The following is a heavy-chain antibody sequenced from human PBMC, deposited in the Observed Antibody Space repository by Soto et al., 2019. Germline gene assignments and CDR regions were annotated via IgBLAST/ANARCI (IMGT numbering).Heavy chain of an antibody. Sequence: QVQLVQSGAEVKKPGSSVKVSCKASGGTFSSYAISWVRQAPGQGLEWMGGIIPIFGTANYAQKFQGRVTITSDESTSTAYMDLSSLRSEDTAVYYCARFGGVVAAAYYYYYGMDVWGQGTTVTVSS. J-gene: IGHJ6*02. V-gene: IGHV1-69*05. CDR3: ARFGGVVAAAYYYYYGMDV. D-gene: IGHD2-15*01. CDR2: IIPIFGTA. CDR1: GGTFSSYA.